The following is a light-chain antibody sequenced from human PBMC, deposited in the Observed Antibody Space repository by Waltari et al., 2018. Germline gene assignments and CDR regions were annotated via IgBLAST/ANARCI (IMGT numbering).Light chain of an antibody. CDR2: DVS. V-gene: IGLV2-14*03. J-gene: IGLJ2*01. Sequence: QSALTQPASVSASPGQSITISCTGTSSDVVGYNYVSWYQQHPGKAPKLMIYDVSNRPSGVSNRFSGSKSGNTASLTISGLQAEDEADYYCSSYSSSSTYVVIGGGTKLTVL. CDR1: SSDVVGYNY. CDR3: SSYSSSSTYVV.